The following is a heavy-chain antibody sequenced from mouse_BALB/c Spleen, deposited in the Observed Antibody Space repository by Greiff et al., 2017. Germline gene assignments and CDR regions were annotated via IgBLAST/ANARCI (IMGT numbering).Heavy chain of an antibody. CDR2: ISYDGSN. CDR1: GYSFTSGYY. Sequence: VQLKQSGPGLVKPSQSLSLTCSVTGYSFTSGYYWNWIRQFPGNNLEWMGYISYDGSNNYNPSLKNRISITRDTSKNQFFLKLNSVTTEDTATYYCAREDRYNWYFDVWGAGTTVTVSS. J-gene: IGHJ1*01. V-gene: IGHV3-6*02. D-gene: IGHD2-14*01. CDR3: AREDRYNWYFDV.